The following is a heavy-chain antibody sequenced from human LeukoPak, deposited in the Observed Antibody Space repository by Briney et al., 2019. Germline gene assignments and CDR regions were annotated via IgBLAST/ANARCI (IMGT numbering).Heavy chain of an antibody. CDR2: IYHSGST. Sequence: SQTLSLTCTVSGGSISSGGYYWSWIRQPPGKGLEWIGYIYHSGSTYYNPSLKSRVTISVDRSKNQFSLKLSSVTAADTAVYYCARAPEGLWSGYYAYYFDYWGQGTLVTVSS. J-gene: IGHJ4*02. CDR3: ARAPEGLWSGYYAYYFDY. V-gene: IGHV4-30-2*01. D-gene: IGHD3-3*01. CDR1: GGSISSGGYY.